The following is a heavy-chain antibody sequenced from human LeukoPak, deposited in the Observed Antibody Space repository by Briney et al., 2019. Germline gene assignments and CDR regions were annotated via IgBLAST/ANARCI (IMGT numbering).Heavy chain of an antibody. CDR3: ARVKDLIARASVVPAAKGVEPPDY. CDR2: ISAYNGKT. V-gene: IGHV1-18*04. CDR1: GYTFTSSG. Sequence: ASVKVSCKASGYTFTSSGTSWVRQAPGQGLEWMGWISAYNGKTNYAQKLQGRVTMTTDTSTSTAYMELRSLRSDDTAVYYCARVKDLIARASVVPAAKGVEPPDYWGQGTLVTVSS. J-gene: IGHJ4*02. D-gene: IGHD2-2*01.